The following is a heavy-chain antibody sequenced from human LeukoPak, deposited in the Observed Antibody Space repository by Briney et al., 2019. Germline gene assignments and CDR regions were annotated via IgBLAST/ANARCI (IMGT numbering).Heavy chain of an antibody. CDR1: GFTFSSYG. CDR3: TRIPSSTSSWYYFDY. D-gene: IGHD6-13*01. Sequence: GGSLRLSCAVSGFTFSSYGMHWVRQAPGKGLEWVAVIWYDGSNKYYADSVKGRFTISRDNSKNTLYLQMNSLRAEDTAVYYCTRIPSSTSSWYYFDYWGQGTLVTVSS. CDR2: IWYDGSNK. V-gene: IGHV3-33*01. J-gene: IGHJ4*02.